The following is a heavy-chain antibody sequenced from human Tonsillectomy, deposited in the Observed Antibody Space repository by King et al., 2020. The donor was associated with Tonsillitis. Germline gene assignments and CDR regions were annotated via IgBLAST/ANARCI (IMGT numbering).Heavy chain of an antibody. CDR1: GYTFTGYY. CDR3: ARAPYNWNPAGWFDS. Sequence: QLVQSGAEVKKPGASVKVSCKASGYTFTGYYMHWVRQAPGQGLEWMGWINPNSGDINYAQNFQGRVTMTRDTSITTVYMELSRLRSADTAVYYCARAPYNWNPAGWFDSWGQGTLVTVSS. D-gene: IGHD1-20*01. CDR2: INPNSGDI. J-gene: IGHJ5*01. V-gene: IGHV1-2*02.